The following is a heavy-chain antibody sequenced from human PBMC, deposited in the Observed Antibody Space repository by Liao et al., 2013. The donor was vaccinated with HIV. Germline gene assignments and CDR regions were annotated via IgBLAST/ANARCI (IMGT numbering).Heavy chain of an antibody. CDR3: ARIWSVTGFFDY. CDR1: GGSFSGYY. J-gene: IGHJ4*02. CDR2: INHSGST. Sequence: QVQLQQWGAGLLKPSETLSLTCAVYGGSFSGYYWSWIRQPPGKGLEWIGEINHSGSTNYNPSLKSRDTISVDTSKNQFSLKMSSVTAADTAVYYCARIWSVTGFFDYWGQGTLVTVSS. V-gene: IGHV4-34*01. D-gene: IGHD4-11*01.